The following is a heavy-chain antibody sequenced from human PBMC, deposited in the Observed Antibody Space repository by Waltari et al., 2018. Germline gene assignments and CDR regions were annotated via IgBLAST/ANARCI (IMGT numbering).Heavy chain of an antibody. J-gene: IGHJ4*02. V-gene: IGHV3-7*01. CDR2: IKQNGSEE. Sequence: EVQLVESGGGLVQPGGSLRLSCAASGFTCSAYWMHGVRQAPGKGVEWVANIKQNGSEEYYVDSVKGRFTISRDNAKNSLYLRMNSLRADDTAVYYCARNIATLNDYWGQGTLVTVSS. CDR3: ARNIATLNDY. CDR1: GFTCSAYW. D-gene: IGHD6-13*01.